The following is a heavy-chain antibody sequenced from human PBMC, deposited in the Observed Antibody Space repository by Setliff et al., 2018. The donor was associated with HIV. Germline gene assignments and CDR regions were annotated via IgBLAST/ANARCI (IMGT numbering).Heavy chain of an antibody. V-gene: IGHV4-39*07. J-gene: IGHJ3*02. Sequence: PSETLSLTCTVSSGSISSSIFYWGWIRQPPGKGLEWIGSIYYSGSTYYNPSLKSRVTISLDTSKNRFSLKLSSVTAADTAVYYCARAIGITIFGVVRDAFDIWGQGTMVTVSS. D-gene: IGHD3-3*01. CDR3: ARAIGITIFGVVRDAFDI. CDR2: IYYSGST. CDR1: SGSISSSIFY.